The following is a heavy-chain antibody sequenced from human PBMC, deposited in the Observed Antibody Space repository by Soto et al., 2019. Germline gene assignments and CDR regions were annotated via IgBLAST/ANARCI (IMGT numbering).Heavy chain of an antibody. V-gene: IGHV3-30*18. CDR2: ISYDGSNK. CDR3: AKDPTSMYSSSWYRLSYFDY. Sequence: QVQLVESGGGVVQPGRSPRLSCAASGFTFSSYGMHWVSQAPGKGLEWVAVISYDGSNKYYADSVKGRFTISRDNSKNTLYLQMNSLRAEDTAVYYCAKDPTSMYSSSWYRLSYFDYWGQGTLVTVSS. J-gene: IGHJ4*02. CDR1: GFTFSSYG. D-gene: IGHD6-13*01.